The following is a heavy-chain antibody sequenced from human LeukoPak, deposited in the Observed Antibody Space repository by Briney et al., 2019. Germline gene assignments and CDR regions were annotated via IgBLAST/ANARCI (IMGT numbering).Heavy chain of an antibody. CDR1: GFPLSSCG. Sequence: PGGSVRLLCAACGFPLSSCGMHWVRQAPRKGRAGVAFISYYGCNKLYADSVNRRFTISRDNSKNTLYLQMNSLRAEDTAVYFCAREAVVHAFDIWGQGTMVTVSS. V-gene: IGHV3-30*03. CDR2: ISYYGCNK. D-gene: IGHD2-15*01. CDR3: AREAVVHAFDI. J-gene: IGHJ3*02.